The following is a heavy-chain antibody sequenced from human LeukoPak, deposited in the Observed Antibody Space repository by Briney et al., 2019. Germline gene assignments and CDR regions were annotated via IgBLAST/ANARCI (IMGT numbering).Heavy chain of an antibody. J-gene: IGHJ4*02. CDR1: GGSFSGYY. V-gene: IGHV4-34*01. Sequence: SETLSLTCAVYGGSFSGYYWSWIRQPPGKGLEWIGEINHSGSTNYNPSLKSRVTISVDTSKNQFSLKLSSVTAADTAVYYCARGLPAGDYGPFSLDYWGQGALVTVSS. CDR2: INHSGST. D-gene: IGHD4-17*01. CDR3: ARGLPAGDYGPFSLDY.